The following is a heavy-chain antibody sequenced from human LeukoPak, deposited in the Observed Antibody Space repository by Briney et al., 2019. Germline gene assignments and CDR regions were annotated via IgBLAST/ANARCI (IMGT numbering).Heavy chain of an antibody. V-gene: IGHV3-7*04. CDR2: IKQDGSKK. CDR1: GFIFTNYF. Sequence: GGSLRLSCAASGFIFTNYFMSWVRQAPGKGLEWVANIKQDGSKKSYVDSVKGRFTISRDNAKNSLYLQMNSLRAEDTAIYYCTRVGYIDEGIDYWGQGTLVTVSS. D-gene: IGHD5-24*01. CDR3: TRVGYIDEGIDY. J-gene: IGHJ4*02.